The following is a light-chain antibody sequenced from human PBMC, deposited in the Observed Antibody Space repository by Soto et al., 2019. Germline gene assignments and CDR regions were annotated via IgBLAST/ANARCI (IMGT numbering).Light chain of an antibody. CDR2: AAS. V-gene: IGKV3-20*01. CDR3: QQYDTSPPT. CDR1: QSVSSSS. Sequence: EIVLTQSPGTLSASPGERVTLSCRASQSVSSSSLAWYKQKPGQAPRLLIYAASSRATGIPDRFSGSGSGTDFTLTISRLEPKDFAVYSCQQYDTSPPTFGQGTKVDIK. J-gene: IGKJ1*01.